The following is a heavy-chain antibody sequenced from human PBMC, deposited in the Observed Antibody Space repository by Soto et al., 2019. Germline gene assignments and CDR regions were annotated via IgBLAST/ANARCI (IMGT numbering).Heavy chain of an antibody. CDR1: GFTFSSYS. CDR2: ISSSSSTI. V-gene: IGHV3-48*02. CDR3: ASLSVLRFLEWFRSRASGFDY. J-gene: IGHJ4*02. Sequence: GGSLRLSCAAPGFTFSSYSMNWVRQAPGKGLEWVSYISSSSSTIYYADSVKGRFTISRDNAKNSLYLQMNSLRDEDTAVYYCASLSVLRFLEWFRSRASGFDYWGQGTLVTVSA. D-gene: IGHD3-3*01.